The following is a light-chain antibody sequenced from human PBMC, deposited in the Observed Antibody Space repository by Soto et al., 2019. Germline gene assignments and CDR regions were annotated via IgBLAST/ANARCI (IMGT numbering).Light chain of an antibody. CDR2: TAS. CDR1: QNIDNY. Sequence: DIQMTQSPSSLSASVGDRVTITCRASQNIDNYLNWYHQKPGKAPDLLIFTASSLQSGVPSRFAGSGSGTHFTLTISSLQPEDIGAYYCQQSLSTPIYSFGQGTKVDLK. V-gene: IGKV1-39*01. J-gene: IGKJ2*03. CDR3: QQSLSTPIYS.